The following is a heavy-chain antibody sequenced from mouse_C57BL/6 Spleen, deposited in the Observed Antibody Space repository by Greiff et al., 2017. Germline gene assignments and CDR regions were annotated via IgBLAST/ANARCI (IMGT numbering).Heavy chain of an antibody. CDR2: LWSGGST. CDR1: GFSLTSYG. V-gene: IGHV2-2*01. CDR3: ARNRYGNYSYWDFDV. Sequence: QVQLQQSGPGLVQPSQSLSITCTVSGFSLTSYGVHWVRQSPGKGLEWLGVLWSGGSTDYNAAFISSLSISTDKSKSQVFFKMNSLQADDTAIYYCARNRYGNYSYWDFDVWGTGTTVTVSS. D-gene: IGHD2-10*02. J-gene: IGHJ1*03.